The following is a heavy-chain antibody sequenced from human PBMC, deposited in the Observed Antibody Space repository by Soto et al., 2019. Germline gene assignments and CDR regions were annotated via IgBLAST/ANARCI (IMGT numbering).Heavy chain of an antibody. D-gene: IGHD3-22*01. CDR1: GYTFSRYT. V-gene: IGHV1-3*01. J-gene: IGHJ4*02. CDR2: INAGNGNT. CDR3: TRESAWNYDSSGYYY. Sequence: ASVKVSCKASGYTFSRYTMHWVRQAPGQRLEWMGWINAGNGNTEYSQKFQGRVTITRDTSASTAYMELSSLRSEDTAVYYCTRESAWNYDSSGYYYWGQGTLVTVSS.